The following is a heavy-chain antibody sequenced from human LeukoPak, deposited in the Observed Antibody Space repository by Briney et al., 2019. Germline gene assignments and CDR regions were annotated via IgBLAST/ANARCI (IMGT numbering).Heavy chain of an antibody. CDR2: IYYSGST. CDR3: ARGDGYNPPFYYYYSMDV. J-gene: IGHJ6*03. V-gene: IGHV4-59*12. D-gene: IGHD5-24*01. Sequence: PSETLSLTCAVSGGSISSYYWSWIRQPPGKGLEWIGDIYYSGSTNYNPPLKSRVTISVDTSKNQFSLKLSSVTAADTAVYYCARGDGYNPPFYYYYSMDVWGKGTTVTVSS. CDR1: GGSISSYY.